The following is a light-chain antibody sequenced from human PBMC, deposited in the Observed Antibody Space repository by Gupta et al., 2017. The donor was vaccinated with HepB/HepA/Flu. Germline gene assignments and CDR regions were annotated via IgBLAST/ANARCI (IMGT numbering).Light chain of an antibody. CDR3: HRASGTPST. CDR2: WAS. CDR1: QSVLDSSYNKNY. J-gene: IGKJ2*01. Sequence: DIVMTQSPDSLAVSLGERATINCKSSQSVLDSSYNKNYLAWYQQKPGQPPTLLIYWASTRESPVPDRFSGCGSGTAFTLTILSRQAEDVAVYYCHRASGTPSTFGQGTXLEIK. V-gene: IGKV4-1*01.